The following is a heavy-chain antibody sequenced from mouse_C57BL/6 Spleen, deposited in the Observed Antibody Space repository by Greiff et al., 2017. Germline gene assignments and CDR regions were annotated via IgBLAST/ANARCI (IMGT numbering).Heavy chain of an antibody. Sequence: VQLQQSGPVLARPGASVKMSCKTSGYTFTSYWMHWVKQRPGQGLEWIGAIYPGNSDTSYNQKFKGKAKLTAVTSASTAYMELSSLTNEDSAVYYCTRSQLGTYFDYWGQGTTLTVSS. D-gene: IGHD4-1*02. J-gene: IGHJ2*01. CDR2: IYPGNSDT. V-gene: IGHV1-5*01. CDR3: TRSQLGTYFDY. CDR1: GYTFTSYW.